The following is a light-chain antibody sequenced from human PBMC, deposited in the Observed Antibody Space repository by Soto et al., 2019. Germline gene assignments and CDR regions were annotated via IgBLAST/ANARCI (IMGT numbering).Light chain of an antibody. CDR1: QSVSSSY. J-gene: IGKJ5*01. Sequence: EIVLTQSPGTLSLSPGERATLSCRASQSVSSSYLAWYQQKPGQAPRLRINGASSRATGIPDRFSGSGSGTDFTLTISRLEPEDFAVYYCQQYGTSPPSTFGQGTRLEIK. V-gene: IGKV3-20*01. CDR2: GAS. CDR3: QQYGTSPPST.